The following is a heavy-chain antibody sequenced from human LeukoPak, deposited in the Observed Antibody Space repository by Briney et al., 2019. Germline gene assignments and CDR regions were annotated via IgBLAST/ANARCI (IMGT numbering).Heavy chain of an antibody. J-gene: IGHJ4*02. Sequence: GGSLRLSCAASGFTFSSYAMHWVRQAPSKGLEWVAVISYDGSNKYYADSVKGRFTISRDNSKNTLYLQMNSLRAEDTAVYYCARPRRVGATSPINYWGQGTLVTVSS. D-gene: IGHD1-26*01. CDR1: GFTFSSYA. V-gene: IGHV3-30-3*01. CDR3: ARPRRVGATSPINY. CDR2: ISYDGSNK.